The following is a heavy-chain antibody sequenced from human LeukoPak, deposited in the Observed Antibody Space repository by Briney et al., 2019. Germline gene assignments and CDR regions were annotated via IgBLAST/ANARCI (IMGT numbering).Heavy chain of an antibody. J-gene: IGHJ4*02. CDR1: GFTFSSYA. CDR3: ARGRRKTGTTSPDY. CDR2: ISYEGSNK. D-gene: IGHD1-7*01. V-gene: IGHV3-30-3*01. Sequence: GGSLRLSCAASGFTFSSYAMHWVRQAPGKGLEWVAVISYEGSNKYYADSVKGRFTISRDNSKNTLYLQMNSLRAEDTAVYYCARGRRKTGTTSPDYWGRGTLVTVSS.